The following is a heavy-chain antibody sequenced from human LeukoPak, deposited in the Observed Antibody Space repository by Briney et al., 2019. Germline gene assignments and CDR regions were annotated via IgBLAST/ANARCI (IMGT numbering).Heavy chain of an antibody. CDR3: AFPYSSSSRDAFDI. CDR1: GFTFSSYS. J-gene: IGHJ3*02. CDR2: TSSSSSTI. D-gene: IGHD6-6*01. V-gene: IGHV3-48*01. Sequence: PGGSLRLSCAASGFTFSSYSMNWVRQAPGKGLEWVSYTSSSSSTIYYADSVKGRFTISRDNAKNSLYLQMNSLRAEDTAVYYCAFPYSSSSRDAFDIWGQGTMVTVSS.